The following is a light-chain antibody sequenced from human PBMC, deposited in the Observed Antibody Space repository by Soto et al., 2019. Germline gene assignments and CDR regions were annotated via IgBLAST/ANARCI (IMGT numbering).Light chain of an antibody. Sequence: QSLLTQPPSASGSPGQSVTISCTGMSSDVGGYNYVSWYQQHPGKAPKLMIYEVTKRPSGVPDRFSGSKSGNTASLTVSGLQAEDEADYYCSSYAGSNSVLFGGGTKLTVL. CDR1: SSDVGGYNY. J-gene: IGLJ2*01. CDR3: SSYAGSNSVL. CDR2: EVT. V-gene: IGLV2-8*01.